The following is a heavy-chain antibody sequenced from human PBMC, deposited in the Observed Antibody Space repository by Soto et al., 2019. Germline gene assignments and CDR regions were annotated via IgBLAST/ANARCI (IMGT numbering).Heavy chain of an antibody. CDR2: ISYDGSNK. CDR3: ARVLGDYPKFDY. J-gene: IGHJ4*02. D-gene: IGHD2-21*01. Sequence: QVQLVESGGGVVQPGRSLRLSCAASGFTFSSYALHWVRQASDKGLEWVAVISYDGSNKFYADSVKGRFTISRDTSKNTLYLQMNSMRAEDTAVYYCARVLGDYPKFDYWGQGTLVTVSS. V-gene: IGHV3-30-3*01. CDR1: GFTFSSYA.